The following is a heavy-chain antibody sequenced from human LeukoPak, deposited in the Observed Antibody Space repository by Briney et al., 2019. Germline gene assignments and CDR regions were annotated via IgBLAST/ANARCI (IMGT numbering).Heavy chain of an antibody. D-gene: IGHD6-19*01. V-gene: IGHV1-2*02. Sequence: ASVTVSCKSSGYKFTAYYIHWIRQAPGQGLEWMGWVNPDSGDTNCTQKYEGRLTLTRDTSVSTVYMDLSSLTSDDTAVYYCARVWDASGWSNWFDPWGQGTLVTVSS. CDR1: GYKFTAYY. CDR2: VNPDSGDT. J-gene: IGHJ5*02. CDR3: ARVWDASGWSNWFDP.